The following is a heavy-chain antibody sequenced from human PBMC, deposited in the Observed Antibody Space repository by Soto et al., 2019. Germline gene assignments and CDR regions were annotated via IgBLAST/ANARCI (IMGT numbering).Heavy chain of an antibody. CDR1: GFTFSSYG. J-gene: IGHJ4*02. CDR2: ISNDGSNK. Sequence: QVQLVESGGGVVQPGGSLRLSCAASGFTFSSYGIHWVRQAPGKGLEWVSLISNDGSNKYYADSVKGRFTISRDNSKNTLYLQLNSLRADDTAVYYCAKDHGYPYGWENFCDYWGQGTLVAVSS. V-gene: IGHV3-30*18. D-gene: IGHD5-18*01. CDR3: AKDHGYPYGWENFCDY.